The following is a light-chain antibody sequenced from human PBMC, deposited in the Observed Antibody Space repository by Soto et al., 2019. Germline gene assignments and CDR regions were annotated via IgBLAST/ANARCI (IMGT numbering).Light chain of an antibody. Sequence: QSALTHPASVSGSPVQSITISCTGTSSDVGGYNYVSWYQQHPGKAPKLMIYEVSNRPSGVSNRFSGSKSGNTASLTISGLQAEDEADYYCSSYTSSSTLVFGTGTKLTVL. CDR1: SSDVGGYNY. CDR2: EVS. J-gene: IGLJ1*01. V-gene: IGLV2-14*01. CDR3: SSYTSSSTLV.